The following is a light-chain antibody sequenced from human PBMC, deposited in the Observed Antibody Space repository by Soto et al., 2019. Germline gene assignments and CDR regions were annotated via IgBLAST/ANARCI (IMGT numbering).Light chain of an antibody. CDR3: QEYNTFPWT. CDR1: QTISSW. CDR2: DAS. V-gene: IGKV1-5*01. Sequence: DIQMTQSPSTLSASVGDRVTITCRASQTISSWLAWYQQKPGKAPKLLIYDASKLESGVPSRFSGSGSGTEFTLTISSLQPDDFATYFCQEYNTFPWTSGRGTKVE. J-gene: IGKJ1*01.